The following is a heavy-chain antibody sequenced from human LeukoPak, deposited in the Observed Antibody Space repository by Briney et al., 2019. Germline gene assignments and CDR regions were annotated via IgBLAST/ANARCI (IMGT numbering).Heavy chain of an antibody. CDR2: IYHSGST. CDR3: ARNYDSSGYLLGYFDY. Sequence: SETLSLTCAVSGGSISSGGYSWSWIRQPPGKGLEWIGYIYHSGSTYYNPSLKSRVTISVDRSKNQFSLKLSSVTAADTAVYYCARNYDSSGYLLGYFDYWGQGTLVTVSS. V-gene: IGHV4-30-2*01. CDR1: GGSISSGGYS. J-gene: IGHJ4*02. D-gene: IGHD3-22*01.